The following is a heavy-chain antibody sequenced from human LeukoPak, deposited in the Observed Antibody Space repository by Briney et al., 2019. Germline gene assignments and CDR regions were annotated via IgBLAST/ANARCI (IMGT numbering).Heavy chain of an antibody. V-gene: IGHV4-39*01. CDR3: ARPGKGGYSSSWYYFDY. J-gene: IGHJ4*02. CDR2: IYYSGST. D-gene: IGHD6-13*01. CDR1: GGSVSSSSYY. Sequence: SETLSLTCTVSGGSVSSSSYYWGWIRQPPGKGLEWIGSIYYSGSTYYNPSLKSRVTISVDTSKNQFSLKLSSVTAADTAVYYCARPGKGGYSSSWYYFDYWGQGTLVTVSS.